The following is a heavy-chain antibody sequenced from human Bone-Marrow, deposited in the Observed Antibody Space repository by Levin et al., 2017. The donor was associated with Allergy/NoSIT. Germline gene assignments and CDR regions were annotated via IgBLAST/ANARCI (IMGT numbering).Heavy chain of an antibody. CDR2: IYYSGST. Sequence: HSQTLSLTCTVSGGSISSGDYYWSWIRQPPGKGLEWIGYIYYSGSTYYNPSLKSRVTISVDTSKNQFSLKLSSVTAADTAVYYCARGALPYYDIFGHFDYWGQGTLVTVSS. CDR1: GGSISSGDYY. V-gene: IGHV4-30-4*01. CDR3: ARGALPYYDIFGHFDY. J-gene: IGHJ4*02. D-gene: IGHD3-9*01.